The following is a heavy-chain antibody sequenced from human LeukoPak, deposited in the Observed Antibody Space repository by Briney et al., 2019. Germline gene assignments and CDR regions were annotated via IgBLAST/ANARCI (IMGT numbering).Heavy chain of an antibody. J-gene: IGHJ4*02. D-gene: IGHD5-18*01. Sequence: GGSLRLSCAASGFTFSSYGMHWVRQVPGKGLEWVAVIWYDGSNKYYADSVKGRFTISRDNSKNTLYLQMNSLRAEDTAVYYCARDRSSGLWPPTTYYFDYWGQGTLVTVSS. CDR1: GFTFSSYG. CDR3: ARDRSSGLWPPTTYYFDY. CDR2: IWYDGSNK. V-gene: IGHV3-33*01.